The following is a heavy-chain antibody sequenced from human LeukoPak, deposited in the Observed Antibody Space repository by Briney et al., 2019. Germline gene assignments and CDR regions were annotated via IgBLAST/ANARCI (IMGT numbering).Heavy chain of an antibody. CDR2: IIPIFGTA. D-gene: IGHD6-19*01. J-gene: IGHJ3*02. CDR3: ARWLPGDAFDI. CDR1: GGTFSSYA. V-gene: IGHV1-69*13. Sequence: ASVNVSCKASGGTFSSYAISWVRQAPGQGLEWMGGIIPIFGTANYAQKFQGRVTITADESTSTAYMELSSLRSEDTAVYYCARWLPGDAFDIWGQGTMVTVSS.